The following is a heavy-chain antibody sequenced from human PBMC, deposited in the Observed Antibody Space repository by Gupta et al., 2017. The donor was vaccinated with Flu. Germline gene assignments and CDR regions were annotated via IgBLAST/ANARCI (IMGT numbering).Heavy chain of an antibody. D-gene: IGHD3-10*01. CDR3: ARYGFSFGLDL. V-gene: IGHV3-7*03. CDR2: INRDGSEK. Sequence: SLGRMAPGKGLEWVANINRDGSEKNYVDLAKGRFTISRDNAKDSLFLYMTSLRAEDTAVYYCARYGFSFGLDLWGQGTTVTVSS. J-gene: IGHJ6*02.